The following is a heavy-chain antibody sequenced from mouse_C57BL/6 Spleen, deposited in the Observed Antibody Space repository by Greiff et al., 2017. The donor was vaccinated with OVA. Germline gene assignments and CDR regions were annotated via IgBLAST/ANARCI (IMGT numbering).Heavy chain of an antibody. CDR3: ARSGGQLRAMDY. CDR2: INPGSGGT. V-gene: IGHV1-54*01. CDR1: GYAFTNYL. D-gene: IGHD3-2*02. J-gene: IGHJ4*01. Sequence: VKLQESGAELVRPGTSVKLSCKASGYAFTNYLIEWVKQRPGQGLEWIGVINPGSGGTNYNEKFKGKATLTADKSSSTAYMQLSSLTSEDSAVYFWARSGGQLRAMDYWGQGTSVTVSS.